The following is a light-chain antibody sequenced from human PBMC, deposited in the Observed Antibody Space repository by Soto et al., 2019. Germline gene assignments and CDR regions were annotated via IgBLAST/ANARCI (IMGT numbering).Light chain of an antibody. Sequence: DIPMTQSPSTLSASVGDRVTITCRASQSIGRWLAWYQQKPGKAPTLLIYQASNLEVGVPSRFSGSGSGTQFTLTISSLQPEDFAVYFCQQYNSFSRTFGQGTNVDTK. CDR3: QQYNSFSRT. CDR1: QSIGRW. CDR2: QAS. J-gene: IGKJ1*01. V-gene: IGKV1-5*03.